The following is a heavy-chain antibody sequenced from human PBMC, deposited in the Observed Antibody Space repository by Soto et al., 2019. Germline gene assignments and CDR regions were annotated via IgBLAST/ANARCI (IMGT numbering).Heavy chain of an antibody. D-gene: IGHD3-3*01. CDR3: ARDGESPAATFDY. J-gene: IGHJ4*02. CDR2: ISSSSSYI. Sequence: EVQLVESGGGLVKPGGSLRLSCAASGFTFSSYSMNWVCQAPGKGLEWVSSISSSSSYIYYADSVKGRFTISRDNAKNSLYLQMNSLRAEDTAVYYCARDGESPAATFDYWGQGTLVTVSS. V-gene: IGHV3-21*01. CDR1: GFTFSSYS.